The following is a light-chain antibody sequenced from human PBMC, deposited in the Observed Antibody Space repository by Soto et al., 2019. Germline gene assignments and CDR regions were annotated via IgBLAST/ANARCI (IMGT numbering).Light chain of an antibody. V-gene: IGLV1-40*01. Sequence: QSVLTQPPSVSGAPGQRVTISCTGSSSNIGAGYDVHWYQQLPGTAPKLLIYGNSNRPSGVPDRFSGSKSGTSASLAITGLQAEDEADYYCQSYGSSLSGFAVVFGGGTKLTVL. J-gene: IGLJ2*01. CDR2: GNS. CDR3: QSYGSSLSGFAVV. CDR1: SSNIGAGYD.